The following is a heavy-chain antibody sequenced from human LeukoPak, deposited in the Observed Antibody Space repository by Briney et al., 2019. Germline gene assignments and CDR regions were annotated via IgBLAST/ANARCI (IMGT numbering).Heavy chain of an antibody. V-gene: IGHV3-33*01. CDR3: ARDHSGTQDY. D-gene: IGHD1-1*01. CDR1: GFTFSNYG. Sequence: GGSLRLSCAASGFTFSNYGMHWVRQAPGKGREWVAVIWDDGSNEYYADSVKGRFTIFRDNRRNTLYLQMNSLRAEDTAVYSCARDHSGTQDYWGQGTLVTVSP. CDR2: IWDDGSNE. J-gene: IGHJ4*02.